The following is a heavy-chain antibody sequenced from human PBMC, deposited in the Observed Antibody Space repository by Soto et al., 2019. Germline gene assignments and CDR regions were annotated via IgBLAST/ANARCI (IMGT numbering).Heavy chain of an antibody. CDR2: INPDNGNT. V-gene: IGHV1-3*01. J-gene: IGHJ5*02. D-gene: IGHD2-2*01. CDR3: ARGIATGQLDP. Sequence: GSSVKGAFKASGYKFTGYTMNSVRQAPGQRLEWMGWINPDNGNTKSSQKFQERVIITRDTSASTAYMDLSSLRSEDTAVYYCARGIATGQLDPWGQGTLVTVYS. CDR1: GYKFTGYT.